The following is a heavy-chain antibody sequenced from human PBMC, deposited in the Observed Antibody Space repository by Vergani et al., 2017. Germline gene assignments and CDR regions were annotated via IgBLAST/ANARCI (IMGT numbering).Heavy chain of an antibody. CDR2: IFPGDADT. J-gene: IGHJ4*02. CDR3: ARLPRGLRGMSLEY. V-gene: IGHV5-51*01. CDR1: GYSFTNYW. D-gene: IGHD3-10*01. Sequence: EVQLVQSGAEVKKPGESLKISCKGSGYSFTNYWVAWVRQRPGKGLEWMGLIFPGDADTGYSPSFEGQVTISADTSTSTAYVQWPSLKASDTAVYFCARLPRGLRGMSLEYWGQGTLVTVSS.